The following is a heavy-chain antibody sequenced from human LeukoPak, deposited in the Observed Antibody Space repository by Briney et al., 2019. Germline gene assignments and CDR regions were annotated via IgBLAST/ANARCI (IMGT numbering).Heavy chain of an antibody. V-gene: IGHV3-30-3*01. Sequence: PGGSLRLSCAASGFTFSSYAMHWVRQAPGKGLEWVAVISHDGSNKYYADSEKGRFTISRDNSKNTLYLQMNSLRAEDTAVYYCARGNWNPDYWGQGTLVTVSS. D-gene: IGHD1-1*01. CDR1: GFTFSSYA. J-gene: IGHJ4*02. CDR2: ISHDGSNK. CDR3: ARGNWNPDY.